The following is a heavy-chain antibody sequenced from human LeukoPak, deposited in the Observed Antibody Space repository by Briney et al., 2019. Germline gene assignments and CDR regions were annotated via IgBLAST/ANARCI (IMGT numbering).Heavy chain of an antibody. CDR1: GGSISSYY. CDR3: ARLPNRDYYYGMDV. V-gene: IGHV4-59*08. CDR2: IYYSGST. J-gene: IGHJ6*02. Sequence: SETLSLTCTVPGGSISSYYWSWIRQPPGKGLGWIGYIYYSGSTNYNPSLKSRVTISVDTSKNQFSLKLSSVTAADTAVYYCARLPNRDYYYGMDVWGQGTTVTVSS. D-gene: IGHD1-14*01.